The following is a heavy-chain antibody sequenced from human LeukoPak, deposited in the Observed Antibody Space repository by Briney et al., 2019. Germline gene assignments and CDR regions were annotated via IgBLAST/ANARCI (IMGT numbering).Heavy chain of an antibody. J-gene: IGHJ3*02. CDR2: ISWNRATI. D-gene: IGHD4-17*01. V-gene: IGHV3-9*01. Sequence: QPGGSLRLSCAASGFPFDDHTMHWVRQAPGKGLEWISGISWNRATINYADSVKGRFTISRDNAKNSLYLQMSGLRAEDTALYYCAKTTVTMGNAFDMWGHGTMVTASS. CDR3: AKTTVTMGNAFDM. CDR1: GFPFDDHT.